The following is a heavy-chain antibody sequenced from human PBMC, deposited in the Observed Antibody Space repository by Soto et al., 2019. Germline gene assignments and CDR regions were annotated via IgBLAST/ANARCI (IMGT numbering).Heavy chain of an antibody. Sequence: QAQLVQSGPEVRKPGASVKVSCKASGFTFTNFDISWVRQAPGLGLEWMGWINPHNSNTRYIEKFQGRVTMTADTSTCKAYMERTRLRSYDTARHHCARDSRSPSCISTNCPRGGWFEPRRQGSLLTVSS. CDR3: ARDSRSPSCISTNCPRGGWFEP. V-gene: IGHV1-18*04. D-gene: IGHD2-2*01. CDR1: GFTFTNFD. CDR2: INPHNSNT. J-gene: IGHJ5*01.